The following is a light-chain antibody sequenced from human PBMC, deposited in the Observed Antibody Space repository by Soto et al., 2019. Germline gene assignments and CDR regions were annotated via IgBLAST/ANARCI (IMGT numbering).Light chain of an antibody. V-gene: IGKV3-11*01. CDR1: QSVSSY. CDR3: PQRSNWPLT. CDR2: DAS. Sequence: EIVLTQSPATLSLSPGERATLSCRASQSVSSYLAWYQQKPGQAPRLLIYDASNRATGIPARFSGSGSWTEFTLTISSLEPEDFAVYYWPQRSNWPLTFGGGTKVEIK. J-gene: IGKJ4*01.